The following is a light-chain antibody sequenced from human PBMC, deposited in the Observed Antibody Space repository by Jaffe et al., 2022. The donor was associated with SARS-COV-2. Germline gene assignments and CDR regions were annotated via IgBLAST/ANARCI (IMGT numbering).Light chain of an antibody. J-gene: IGKJ2*01. CDR1: QSVSSN. CDR2: GAS. CDR3: QQHDNWPPYT. V-gene: IGKV3-15*01. Sequence: EIVMTQSPGTLSVSPGERATLSCRASQSVSSNLAWYQQKPGQAPRLLIYGASTRATGVPDRFSGSGSGTDFTLTISSLQSEDFAVYYCQQHDNWPPYTFGQGTKLEIK.